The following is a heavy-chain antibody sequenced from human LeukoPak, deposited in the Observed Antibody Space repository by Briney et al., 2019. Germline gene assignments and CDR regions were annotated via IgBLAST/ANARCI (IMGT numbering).Heavy chain of an antibody. J-gene: IGHJ4*02. CDR1: GYIFTAYY. V-gene: IGHV1-2*02. CDR3: ARDAIVRDYSYSDY. D-gene: IGHD4-11*01. CDR2: INPNSGGT. Sequence: ASVKVSCKASGYIFTAYYIHWVRQVPGQGLQWMGWINPNSGGTNYPQKFQGRVTMTTDTSISTAYMELSSLRSDDTAVYFCARDAIVRDYSYSDYWGQGTLVTVSS.